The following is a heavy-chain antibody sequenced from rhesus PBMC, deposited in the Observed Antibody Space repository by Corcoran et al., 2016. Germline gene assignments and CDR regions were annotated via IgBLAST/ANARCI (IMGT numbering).Heavy chain of an antibody. V-gene: IGHV4-73*01. CDR2: IYGTSAST. Sequence: QVKLQQWGEGLVKPSETLSLTCAVYGGSISGYYYWSWIRQPPGKGLEWIGYIYGTSASTNYNPSLKNRVTISKDTSKNQFSLKLSSVTAADTAVYYCARTTYYYSGSYYPIVYWGQGVLVTVSS. CDR1: GGSISGYYY. J-gene: IGHJ4*01. CDR3: ARTTYYYSGSYYPIVY. D-gene: IGHD3-16*01.